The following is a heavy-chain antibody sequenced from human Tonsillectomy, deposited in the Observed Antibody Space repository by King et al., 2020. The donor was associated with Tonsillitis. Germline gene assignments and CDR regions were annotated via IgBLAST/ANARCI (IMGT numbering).Heavy chain of an antibody. D-gene: IGHD3-10*01. J-gene: IGHJ6*02. CDR2: IRYDGSNK. CDR1: GITFSIHG. Sequence: VQLVESGGGVVQPGGSLRLSCAASGITFSIHGMHWVRQAPGKGLEWVAFIRYDGSNKYYGDSVKGRCTISRDNSKNTLYLQMNSLRAEDTAVYYCACLQGTSMRRGSGVAVWGHGTTVTVSS. CDR3: ACLQGTSMRRGSGVAV. V-gene: IGHV3-30*02.